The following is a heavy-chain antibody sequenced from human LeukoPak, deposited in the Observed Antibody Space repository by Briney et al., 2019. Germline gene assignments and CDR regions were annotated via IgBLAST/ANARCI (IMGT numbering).Heavy chain of an antibody. Sequence: PGGSLRLSCAASGFTFSSYWMTWVRQAPGKGLEWVANIRQDGSEKFYVDSVKGRFTISRENVKNSMYLQMNSLRGDETAVYYCARPWGSYGPYHFDYWGQGTLVTVCS. V-gene: IGHV3-7*01. CDR2: IRQDGSEK. J-gene: IGHJ4*02. CDR1: GFTFSSYW. CDR3: ARPWGSYGPYHFDY. D-gene: IGHD3-16*01.